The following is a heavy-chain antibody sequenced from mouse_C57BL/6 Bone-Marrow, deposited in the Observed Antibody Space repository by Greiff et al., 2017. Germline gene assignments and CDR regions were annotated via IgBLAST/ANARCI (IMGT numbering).Heavy chain of an antibody. V-gene: IGHV1-26*01. D-gene: IGHD2-4*01. CDR2: INPNNGGT. CDR1: GYTFTDYY. Sequence: EVQLQQSGPELVKPGASVKISCKASGYTFTDYYMNWVKQSHGKSLEWIGDINPNNGGTSYNQKFKGKATLTVDKSSSTAYMELRSLTSEDSAVYYCASGVYYDYDDWGQGTTLTVSS. J-gene: IGHJ2*01. CDR3: ASGVYYDYDD.